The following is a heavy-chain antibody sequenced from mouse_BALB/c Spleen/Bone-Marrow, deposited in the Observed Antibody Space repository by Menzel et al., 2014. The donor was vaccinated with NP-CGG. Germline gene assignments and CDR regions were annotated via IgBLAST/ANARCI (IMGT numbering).Heavy chain of an antibody. D-gene: IGHD1-2*01. J-gene: IGHJ4*01. CDR1: GFTFSSFG. Sequence: EVHLVESGGGLVQPGGSRKLSCAASGFTFSSFGMHWVRQAPEKGLEWVAYISSGSSTIYYVDTVKGRFTISRDNPKNTLFLQMTSLRSEDTAMYYCARSLLRLSYAMDYWGQGTSVTVSS. CDR2: ISSGSSTI. V-gene: IGHV5-17*02. CDR3: ARSLLRLSYAMDY.